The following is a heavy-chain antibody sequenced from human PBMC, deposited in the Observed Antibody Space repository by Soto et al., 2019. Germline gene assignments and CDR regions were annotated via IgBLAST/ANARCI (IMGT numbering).Heavy chain of an antibody. V-gene: IGHV4-34*01. J-gene: IGHJ4*02. CDR2: INHSGST. CDR3: ARGHYDSSGYYLDY. CDR1: GGSFSGYY. D-gene: IGHD3-22*01. Sequence: SETLSLTCAVYGGSFSGYYWSWIRQPPGKGLEWIGEINHSGSTNYNPSLKSRVTISVDTSKNQFSLKLSSVTAADTAVYYCARGHYDSSGYYLDYWGQGTLGTVSS.